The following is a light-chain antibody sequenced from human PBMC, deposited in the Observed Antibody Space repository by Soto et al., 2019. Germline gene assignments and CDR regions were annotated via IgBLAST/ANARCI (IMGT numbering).Light chain of an antibody. Sequence: EIVLTQSPGTLYLSPGERATLSCRASQSVSSNYLAWYQQKRGQPPRLLIYAASARATGIPDRFSGSGSGTDFTLTISRLEPEDFAVYFCQLYGSSPPRYTFAQGTKLEIK. CDR3: QLYGSSPPRYT. J-gene: IGKJ2*01. V-gene: IGKV3-20*01. CDR1: QSVSSNY. CDR2: AAS.